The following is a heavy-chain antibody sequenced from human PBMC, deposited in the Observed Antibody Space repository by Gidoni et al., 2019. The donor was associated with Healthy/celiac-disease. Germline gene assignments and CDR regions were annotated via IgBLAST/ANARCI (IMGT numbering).Heavy chain of an antibody. CDR3: ARGSLTWNYDY. CDR2: INHSGST. CDR1: GGSFSGYY. J-gene: IGHJ4*02. D-gene: IGHD1-7*01. V-gene: IGHV4-34*01. Sequence: QVQLQQWGAGLLKPSETLSLTCAVYGGSFSGYYWSWIRQPPGKGLEWIGEINHSGSTNYNPSLKSRVTISVDTSKNQFSLKLSSVTAADTAVYYCARGSLTWNYDYWGQGTLVTVSS.